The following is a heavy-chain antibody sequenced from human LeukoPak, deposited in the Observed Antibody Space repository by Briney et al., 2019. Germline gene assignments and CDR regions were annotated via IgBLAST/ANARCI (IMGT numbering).Heavy chain of an antibody. J-gene: IGHJ6*02. CDR2: IFYSGST. CDR3: ARDRGYSYGFYFYGMDV. D-gene: IGHD5-18*01. V-gene: IGHV4-61*08. Sequence: SQTLSLTCTVSGGSIRSGDYYWSWIRQPPGKGLERIGYIFYSGSTDYNPSLKSRVTISIDTSKNQFSLRLSSVTAADTAVYYCARDRGYSYGFYFYGMDVWGQGTLVTVSS. CDR1: GGSIRSGDYY.